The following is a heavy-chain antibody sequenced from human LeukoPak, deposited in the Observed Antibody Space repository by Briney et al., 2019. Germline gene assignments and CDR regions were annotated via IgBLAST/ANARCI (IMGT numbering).Heavy chain of an antibody. Sequence: PGGSLRLSCAASGFTFSDYYMSWIRQAPGKGREWVSYISSSSSYTNYADSVKGRFTISRDNAKNSLYLQMNSLRAEDTAVYYCARVGGYYYDSSGYHFFDYWGQGTLVTVSS. J-gene: IGHJ4*02. CDR3: ARVGGYYYDSSGYHFFDY. D-gene: IGHD3-22*01. CDR2: ISSSSSYT. V-gene: IGHV3-11*06. CDR1: GFTFSDYY.